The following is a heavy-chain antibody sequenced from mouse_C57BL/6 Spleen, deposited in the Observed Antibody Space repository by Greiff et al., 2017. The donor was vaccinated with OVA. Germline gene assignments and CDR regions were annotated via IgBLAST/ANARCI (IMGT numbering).Heavy chain of an antibody. CDR2: IDPNSGGT. CDR3: SGCPLYGSSLDY. D-gene: IGHD1-1*01. Sequence: QVQLQQPGAELVKPGASVKLSCKASGYTFTSYWMHWVKQRPGRGLEWIGRIDPNSGGTKYNEKFKSKATLTVDKPSSTAYMQLRSLTSEDSAVDYYSGCPLYGSSLDYWGQGITLTVSS. CDR1: GYTFTSYW. J-gene: IGHJ2*01. V-gene: IGHV1-72*01.